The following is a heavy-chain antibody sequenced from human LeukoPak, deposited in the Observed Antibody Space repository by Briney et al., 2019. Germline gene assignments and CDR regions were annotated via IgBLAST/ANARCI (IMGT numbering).Heavy chain of an antibody. CDR2: IRQDGDEK. Sequence: VGSLRLSSARSRFIFNSHWMTSGRQAPRVRLGWVGNIRQDGDEKFYADSVRGRFTISRDNAKNSLFLHLNSLRADDTAIYYCARVRTEWYIDLWGRGTLVTVSP. CDR3: ARVRTEWYIDL. D-gene: IGHD2-8*02. V-gene: IGHV3-7*05. J-gene: IGHJ2*01. CDR1: RFIFNSHW.